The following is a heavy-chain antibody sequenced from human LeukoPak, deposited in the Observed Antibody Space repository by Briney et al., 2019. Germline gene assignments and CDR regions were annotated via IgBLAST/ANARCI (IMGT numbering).Heavy chain of an antibody. J-gene: IGHJ4*02. CDR2: IIPILGIA. V-gene: IGHV1-69*04. CDR1: GGTFSSYA. D-gene: IGHD3-22*01. CDR3: ARDRAQDYYDSSGYGY. Sequence: SVKFSCKASGGTFSSYAISWVRQAPGQGLEWMGRIIPILGIANYAQKFQGRVTITADKSTSTAYMELSSLRSEDTAVYYCARDRAQDYYDSSGYGYWGQGTLVTVSS.